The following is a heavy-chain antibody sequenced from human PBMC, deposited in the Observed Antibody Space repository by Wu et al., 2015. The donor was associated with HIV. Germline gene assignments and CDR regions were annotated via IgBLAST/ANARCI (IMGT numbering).Heavy chain of an antibody. CDR2: IIPIFGTA. Sequence: QLVQSGAEVTKPGASVSVSCQTSGYTFTDHYIHWVRQAPGQGLEWMGGIIPIFGTANYAQKFQDRVTITSDESTSTSYMDLSSLKSEDTAVYYCARGATAYYYYMDVWGKGTTVTVSS. V-gene: IGHV1-69*01. CDR3: ARGATAYYYYMDV. J-gene: IGHJ6*03. CDR1: GYTFTDHY.